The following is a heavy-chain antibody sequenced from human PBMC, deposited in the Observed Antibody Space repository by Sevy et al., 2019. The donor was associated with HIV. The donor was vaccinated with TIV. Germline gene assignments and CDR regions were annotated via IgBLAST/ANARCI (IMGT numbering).Heavy chain of an antibody. CDR2: ISGSGDTT. Sequence: GGSLRLSCGASGFTVSDAWMSWVRQAPGKGLEWVSVISGSGDTTYYADSVKGRFTISRDNSKNTVYLQINSLRAEDTAVYYCAKDRRYGDIGLFDYWGQGTLVTVSS. V-gene: IGHV3-23*01. CDR3: AKDRRYGDIGLFDY. D-gene: IGHD4-17*01. CDR1: GFTVSDAW. J-gene: IGHJ4*02.